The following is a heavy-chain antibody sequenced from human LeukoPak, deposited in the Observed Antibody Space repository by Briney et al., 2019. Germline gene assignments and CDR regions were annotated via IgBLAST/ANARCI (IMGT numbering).Heavy chain of an antibody. CDR1: GVSISSCY. CDR3: ARRGYYGSGSLAIDY. J-gene: IGHJ4*02. D-gene: IGHD3-10*01. V-gene: IGHV4-59*08. CDR2: IYYSGSA. Sequence: SGTLSLTCTVSGVSISSCYWSWIRQPPGKGLEWIGYIYYSGSANYNPSLKSRVTISVDTSKNQFSLKLSSVTAADTAVYYCARRGYYGSGSLAIDYWGQGTLVTVSS.